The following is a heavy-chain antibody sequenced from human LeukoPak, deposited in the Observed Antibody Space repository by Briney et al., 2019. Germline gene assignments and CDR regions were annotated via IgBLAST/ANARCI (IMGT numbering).Heavy chain of an antibody. CDR3: ARDGGYCSSTSCQTNYYYYGMDV. Sequence: GASVKVSCKASGGTFSSYGISWVRQAPGQGLEWMGWISAYNGNTNYAQKLQGRVTMTTDTSTSTAYMELRSLRSDDTAVYYCARDGGYCSSTSCQTNYYYYGMDVWGQGTTVTVSS. V-gene: IGHV1-18*01. CDR2: ISAYNGNT. CDR1: GGTFSSYG. J-gene: IGHJ6*02. D-gene: IGHD2-2*01.